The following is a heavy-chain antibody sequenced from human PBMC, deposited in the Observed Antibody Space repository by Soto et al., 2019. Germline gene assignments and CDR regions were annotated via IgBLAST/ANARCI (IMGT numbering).Heavy chain of an antibody. CDR3: ASSVEGQSSGKYYYDSSGYYGY. V-gene: IGHV1-69*13. D-gene: IGHD3-22*01. CDR1: GGTFSSYA. Sequence: SVKVSCKAPGGTFSSYAISWVRQAPGQGLEWMGGIIPIFGTANYAQKFQGRVTITADESTSTAYMELSSLRSEDTAVYYCASSVEGQSSGKYYYDSSGYYGYWGQGTLVTVCS. CDR2: IIPIFGTA. J-gene: IGHJ4*02.